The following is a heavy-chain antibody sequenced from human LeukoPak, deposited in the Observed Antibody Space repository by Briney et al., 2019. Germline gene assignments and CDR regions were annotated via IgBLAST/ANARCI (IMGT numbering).Heavy chain of an antibody. V-gene: IGHV1-8*03. D-gene: IGHD3-22*01. Sequence: ASVTVSCKASGYTFTSYDINWVRQATGQGLEWMGWMNPNSGNTGYAQKFQGRVTITRNTSISTAYMELSRLRSEDTAVYYCAREDYYDSGSNDYWGQGTLVTVSS. CDR3: AREDYYDSGSNDY. J-gene: IGHJ4*02. CDR1: GYTFTSYD. CDR2: MNPNSGNT.